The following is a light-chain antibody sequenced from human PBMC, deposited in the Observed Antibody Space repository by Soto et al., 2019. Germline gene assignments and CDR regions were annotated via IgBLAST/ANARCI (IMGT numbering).Light chain of an antibody. CDR1: SSNIGSEY. J-gene: IGLJ3*02. CDR2: RNN. CDR3: AARDDSLSGHWV. Sequence: QAVVTQPPSASGTPGQRVTISCSGSSSNIGSEYVVWYQHLPGTAPKLLIYRNNQRPSGVPDRFVGSKSGTSASLAISGLRSEDEADYYCAARDDSLSGHWVFGGGTKVTVL. V-gene: IGLV1-47*01.